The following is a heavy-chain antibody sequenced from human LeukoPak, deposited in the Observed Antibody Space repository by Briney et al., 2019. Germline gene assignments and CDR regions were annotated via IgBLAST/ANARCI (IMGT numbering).Heavy chain of an antibody. V-gene: IGHV3-21*01. CDR3: ARGKEVWGSYRYGAFDI. CDR1: GFNFSSYS. D-gene: IGHD3-16*02. J-gene: IGHJ3*02. Sequence: GGSLTLSCAPSGFNFSSYSLNWLGQAPAKGLAWVSSISSSSSYIYYADSVKGRFTISRDNAKNSLYLQMNSLRAEDTAVYYCARGKEVWGSYRYGAFDIRGQGTMVTVSS. CDR2: ISSSSSYI.